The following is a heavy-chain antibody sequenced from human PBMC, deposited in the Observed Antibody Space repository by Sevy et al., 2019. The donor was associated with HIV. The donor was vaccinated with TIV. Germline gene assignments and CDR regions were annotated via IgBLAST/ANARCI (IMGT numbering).Heavy chain of an antibody. J-gene: IGHJ3*02. Sequence: ASVKVSCKASGGTFSSYAISWVRQAPGQGLEWMGGIIPIFGTANYAQKFQGRVTITGDESTRTAYMELSSLRSEDTAVYYWARDPFAVAGGYDAFDIWGQGTMVTVSS. CDR2: IIPIFGTA. CDR1: GGTFSSYA. CDR3: ARDPFAVAGGYDAFDI. D-gene: IGHD6-19*01. V-gene: IGHV1-69*13.